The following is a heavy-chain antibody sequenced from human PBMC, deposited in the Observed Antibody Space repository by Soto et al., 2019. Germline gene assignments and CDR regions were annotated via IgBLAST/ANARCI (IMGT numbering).Heavy chain of an antibody. V-gene: IGHV4-59*08. Sequence: SETLSLTFTVSGGSISSYYWSWLRQPPGKGLEWIGYIYYSGSTNYNPSLKSRVTISVDTSKNQFSLKLSSVTAADTAVYYCARHEVGDFGSGYQSTFDFLAQGTLVTVSS. CDR1: GGSISSYY. D-gene: IGHD3-3*01. CDR2: IYYSGST. CDR3: ARHEVGDFGSGYQSTFDF. J-gene: IGHJ4*02.